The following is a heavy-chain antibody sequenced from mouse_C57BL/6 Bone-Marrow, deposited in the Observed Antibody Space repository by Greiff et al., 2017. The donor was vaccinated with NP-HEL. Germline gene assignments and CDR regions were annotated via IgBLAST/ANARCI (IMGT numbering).Heavy chain of an antibody. J-gene: IGHJ3*01. CDR1: GYTFTSYW. CDR2: IHPNSGST. Sequence: QVQLQQPGAELVKPGASVKLSCKASGYTFTSYWMHWVKQRPGQGLEWIGMIHPNSGSTNYNEKFKSKATLTVDKSSSTAYMQRSTLTSEDSAVYYCAPSVQLGFAYWGQGTLVTVSA. D-gene: IGHD4-1*02. V-gene: IGHV1-64*01. CDR3: APSVQLGFAY.